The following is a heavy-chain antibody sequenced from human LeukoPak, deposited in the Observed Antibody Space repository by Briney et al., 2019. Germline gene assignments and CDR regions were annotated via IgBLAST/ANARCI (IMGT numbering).Heavy chain of an antibody. D-gene: IGHD5-18*01. CDR3: ARGEYNYGYIFDY. J-gene: IGHJ4*02. Sequence: PGGSLRLSCAASGFTFSSHWMSWVRQAPGKGLEWVANIKQDGSEKYYVDSVKGRFTISRDNAKNSLFLQMNSLRSEDTAMYYCARGEYNYGYIFDYWGQGTLVSVSS. CDR2: IKQDGSEK. CDR1: GFTFSSHW. V-gene: IGHV3-7*01.